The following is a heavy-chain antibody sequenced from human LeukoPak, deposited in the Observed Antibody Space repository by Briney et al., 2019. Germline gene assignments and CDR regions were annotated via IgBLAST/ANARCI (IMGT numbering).Heavy chain of an antibody. CDR2: ITPDAGRT. J-gene: IGHJ4*02. V-gene: IGHV3-23*01. CDR3: ARPYYYDSSGYPY. CDR1: GFTFSTYG. Sequence: SGGSLRLSCAASGFTFSTYGMNWVRQAPGKGLEWVSGITPDAGRTYYADSVKGRFTIYRDNSKNTVYLQMNSLGAEDTALYYCARPYYYDSSGYPYWGQGTLVTVSS. D-gene: IGHD3-22*01.